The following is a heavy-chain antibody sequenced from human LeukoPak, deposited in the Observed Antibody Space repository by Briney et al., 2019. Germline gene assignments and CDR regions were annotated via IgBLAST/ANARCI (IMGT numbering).Heavy chain of an antibody. CDR3: ARDRVLWFGELSAFDI. V-gene: IGHV1-69*13. CDR2: IIPIFGTA. Sequence: AASVKVSCKASGGTFSSYAISWVRQAPGQGLEWMGGIIPIFGTANYAQKFQGRVTITADESTSTAYMELSSLRSEDTAVYYCARDRVLWFGELSAFDIWGQGTMVTVSS. J-gene: IGHJ3*02. CDR1: GGTFSSYA. D-gene: IGHD3-10*01.